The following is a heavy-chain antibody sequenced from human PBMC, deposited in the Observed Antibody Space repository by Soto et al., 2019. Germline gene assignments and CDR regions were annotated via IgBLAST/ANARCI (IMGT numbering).Heavy chain of an antibody. D-gene: IGHD6-6*01. J-gene: IGHJ5*02. Sequence: QVQLVQSGAEVKKPGASVKVSCKASGYTFTSYGITWGRQAPGQGREWMGWISTYNGNTNYEQKLQGRVTMTTDTSTSTAYMELRRLRSDDTAVYYCARALGYSSSDCFDPGGQGTLVTVSS. CDR2: ISTYNGNT. CDR1: GYTFTSYG. CDR3: ARALGYSSSDCFDP. V-gene: IGHV1-18*01.